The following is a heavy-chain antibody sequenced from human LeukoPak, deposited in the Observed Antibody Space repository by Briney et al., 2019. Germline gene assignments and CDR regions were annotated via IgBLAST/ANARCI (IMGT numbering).Heavy chain of an antibody. CDR2: ISHSSTYI. D-gene: IGHD3-10*01. J-gene: IGHJ5*01. CDR1: GFTFSTFG. CDR3: VRLRRNSDRSYYYYYYDS. V-gene: IGHV3-21*01. Sequence: PGGSLRLSCAASGFTFSTFGFNWVRQAPGKGLEWVSSISHSSTYISYADAVRGRFTISRDNAKSSLYLQMDSLRAEDTAVYYCVRLRRNSDRSYYYYYYDSWGQGILVTVSS.